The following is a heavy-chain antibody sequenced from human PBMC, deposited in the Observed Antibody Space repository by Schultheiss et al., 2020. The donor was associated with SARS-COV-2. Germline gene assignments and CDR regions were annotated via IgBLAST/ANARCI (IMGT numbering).Heavy chain of an antibody. Sequence: GSLRLSCAASGFTFSNAWMSWVRQAPGKGLEWVGRIKSKTDGGTTDYAAPVKGRFTISRDDSKNTLYLQMNSLKTEDTAVYYCAKDIVVVPAAVDAFDIWGQGTMVTVSS. V-gene: IGHV3-15*01. CDR1: GFTFSNAW. D-gene: IGHD2-2*01. CDR3: AKDIVVVPAAVDAFDI. J-gene: IGHJ3*02. CDR2: IKSKTDGGTT.